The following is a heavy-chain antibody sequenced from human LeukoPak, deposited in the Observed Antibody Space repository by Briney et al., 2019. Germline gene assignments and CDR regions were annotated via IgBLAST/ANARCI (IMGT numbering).Heavy chain of an antibody. D-gene: IGHD7-27*01. V-gene: IGHV3-7*01. CDR2: IKQDGSEK. Sequence: GGSLRLSCAASGFTFNSYWMSWVRQAPGKGLEWVANIKQDGSEKYYVDSVKGRFTISRDNAKNSLYLQMNSLRAEDTAVYYCARDGDGVGFDYWGQETLVTVSS. J-gene: IGHJ4*02. CDR3: ARDGDGVGFDY. CDR1: GFTFNSYW.